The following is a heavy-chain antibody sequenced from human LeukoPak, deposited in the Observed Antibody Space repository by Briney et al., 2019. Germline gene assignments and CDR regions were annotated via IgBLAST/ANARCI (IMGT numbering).Heavy chain of an antibody. D-gene: IGHD2-8*01. CDR2: IIPILGIA. Sequence: SVKVSCKASGGTFSSYAISWVRQAPGQGLEWMGRIIPILGIANYAQKFQGRVTITADKSTSTAYMELSSLRSEDTAMYYCARGGDIVLMVYATNFDSWGQGTLVTVSS. V-gene: IGHV1-69*04. CDR1: GGTFSSYA. CDR3: ARGGDIVLMVYATNFDS. J-gene: IGHJ4*02.